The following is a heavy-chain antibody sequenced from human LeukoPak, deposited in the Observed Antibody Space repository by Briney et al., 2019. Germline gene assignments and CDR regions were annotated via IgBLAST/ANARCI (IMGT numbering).Heavy chain of an antibody. CDR1: GGSFSGYY. J-gene: IGHJ4*02. D-gene: IGHD3-22*01. CDR3: ARHDTRGYNLDY. V-gene: IGHV4-34*01. Sequence: KASETLSLTCAVYGGSFSGYYWSWIRQPPGKGLEWIGEINHSGSTNYNPSLKSRVTISVDTSKNQFSLRLSSVTAADTAVYYCARHDTRGYNLDYWGQGTLVTVSS. CDR2: INHSGST.